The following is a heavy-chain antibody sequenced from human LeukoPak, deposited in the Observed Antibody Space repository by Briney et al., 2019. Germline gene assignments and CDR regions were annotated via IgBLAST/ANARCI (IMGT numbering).Heavy chain of an antibody. CDR3: ASENMVLGVIDY. V-gene: IGHV4-38-2*02. CDR2: IYHSGST. Sequence: SETLSLTCTVSGYSISSGYYWGWIRQPPGKGLEWIGSIYHSGSTYYNPSLKSRVTISVDTSKNQFSLKLSSVTAADTAVYYCASENMVLGVIDYWGQGTLVTVSS. CDR1: GYSISSGYY. D-gene: IGHD3-10*01. J-gene: IGHJ4*02.